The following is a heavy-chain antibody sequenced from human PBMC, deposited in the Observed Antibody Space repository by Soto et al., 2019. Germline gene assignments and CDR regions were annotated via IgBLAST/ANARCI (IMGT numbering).Heavy chain of an antibody. CDR1: GYTFRNYI. V-gene: IGHV1-18*01. CDR3: ARYCAGNACYSRHYYAMDV. Sequence: QVQLVQSAGEVKKPGASAIVSCQASGYTFRNYIIAWLRQAPGQGLEWMGWISPDNGNTNYARQFRGRVTLTTDTSTSAAYLELRNLGSNDAATYYCARYCAGNACYSRHYYAMDVWGQGTTGSVSS. J-gene: IGHJ6*02. CDR2: ISPDNGNT. D-gene: IGHD2-21*02.